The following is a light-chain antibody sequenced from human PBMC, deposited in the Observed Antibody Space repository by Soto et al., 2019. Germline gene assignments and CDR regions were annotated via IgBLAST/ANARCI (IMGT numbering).Light chain of an antibody. CDR1: RDVGSD. V-gene: IGKV1-17*01. CDR3: QQDKDWPHT. Sequence: TCLASRDVGSDASWHQQNTGQAPKLLISAASNLYTGVPSRFSGSRSGTEFTLTSSSQQSEDFAVYNCQQDKDWPHTFGQ. J-gene: IGKJ1*01. CDR2: AAS.